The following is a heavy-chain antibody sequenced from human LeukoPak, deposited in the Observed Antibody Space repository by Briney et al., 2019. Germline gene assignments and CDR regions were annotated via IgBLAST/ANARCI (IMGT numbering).Heavy chain of an antibody. CDR2: VKSKTDGGTT. CDR1: GFTFSNAW. V-gene: IGHV3-15*01. J-gene: IGHJ4*02. Sequence: GGSLRLSCAASGFTFSNAWMSWVRQAPGKGLEWVGRVKSKTDGGTTDYAAPVKGRFTISRDDSKNTLYLQMNSLKTEDTAVYYCTTDQAVIVGALDYWGQGTLVTVSS. CDR3: TTDQAVIVGALDY. D-gene: IGHD1-26*01.